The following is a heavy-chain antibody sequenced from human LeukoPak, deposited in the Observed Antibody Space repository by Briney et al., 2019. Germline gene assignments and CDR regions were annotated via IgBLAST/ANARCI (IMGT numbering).Heavy chain of an antibody. CDR1: GFTFGDYA. V-gene: IGHV3-49*03. D-gene: IGHD3-9*01. CDR2: IRSKAYGGTT. CDR3: TRVGRTVLRYFDWLSAADY. Sequence: PGGSLRLSCTASGFTFGDYAMSWFRQAPGKGLEWVGFIRSKAYGGTTEYAASVKGRFTISRDDSKSIAYLQMNSLKTEHTAVYYCTRVGRTVLRYFDWLSAADYWGQGTLVTVSS. J-gene: IGHJ4*02.